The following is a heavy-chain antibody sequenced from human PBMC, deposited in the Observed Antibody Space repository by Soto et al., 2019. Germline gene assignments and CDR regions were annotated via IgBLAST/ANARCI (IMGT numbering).Heavy chain of an antibody. Sequence: SVKVSCKASGGTFSSYAISWVRQAPGQGLEWMGGIIPIFGTANYAQKFQGRVTITADKSTSTAYMELSSLRSEDTAVYYCAATPRFGESCPFDDWGEGTLVTVYS. V-gene: IGHV1-69*06. CDR2: IIPIFGTA. J-gene: IGHJ4*02. CDR1: GGTFSSYA. CDR3: AATPRFGESCPFDD. D-gene: IGHD3-10*01.